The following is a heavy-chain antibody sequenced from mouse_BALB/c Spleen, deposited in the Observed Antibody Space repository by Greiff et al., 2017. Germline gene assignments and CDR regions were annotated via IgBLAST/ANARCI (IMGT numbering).Heavy chain of an antibody. CDR2: ISSGGSYT. Sequence: EVKLVESGGGLVKPGGSLKLSCAASGFTFSSYAMSWVRQTPEKRLEWVATISSGGSYTYYPDSVKGRFTISRDNAKNTLYLQMSSLRSEDTAMYYCARQGYRYDEGFAYWGQGTLVTVSA. D-gene: IGHD2-14*01. V-gene: IGHV5-9-3*01. CDR1: GFTFSSYA. CDR3: ARQGYRYDEGFAY. J-gene: IGHJ3*01.